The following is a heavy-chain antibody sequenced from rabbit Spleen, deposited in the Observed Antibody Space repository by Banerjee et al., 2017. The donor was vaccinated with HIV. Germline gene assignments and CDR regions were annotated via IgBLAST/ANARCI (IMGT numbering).Heavy chain of an antibody. CDR1: GVSFSSSSY. CDR3: ARDLTGVIGWNFGW. CDR2: IDTGSSGFT. V-gene: IGHV1S40*01. Sequence: QSLEESGGDLVKPGASLTLTCTASGVSFSSSSYMCWVRQAPGKGLEWIACIDTGSSGFTYFATWAKGRFTCSKTSSTTVTLQAASLTAADTATYFCARDLTGVIGWNFGWWGPGTLVTVS. D-gene: IGHD1-1*01. J-gene: IGHJ4*01.